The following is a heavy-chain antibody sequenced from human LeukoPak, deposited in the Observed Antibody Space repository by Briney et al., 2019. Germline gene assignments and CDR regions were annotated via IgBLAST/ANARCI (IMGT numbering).Heavy chain of an antibody. CDR1: GGSFSGYY. V-gene: IGHV4-34*01. CDR2: INHSGST. J-gene: IGHJ5*02. CDR3: ARAGTASPFDP. D-gene: IGHD3-10*01. Sequence: PSETLSLTCAVYGGSFSGYYWSWIRQPPGKGLEWIGEINHSGSTNYNPSLKSRVTISVDTSKNQFSLKLSSVTAADTAVYYCARAGTASPFDPWCQGTLVTVSS.